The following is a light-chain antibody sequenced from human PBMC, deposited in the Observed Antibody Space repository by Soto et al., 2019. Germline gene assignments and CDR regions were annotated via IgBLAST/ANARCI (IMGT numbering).Light chain of an antibody. CDR2: GAS. V-gene: IGKV3-15*01. J-gene: IGKJ5*01. CDR3: KHYNSWPRIA. Sequence: EIVLTQSPVTLSVSPGERATLFCRASQSASTNLAWYQHKPGQAPRLLIYGASTRATAIPARFSGSGSGTEFTLTISILESEDFAVYYCKHYNSWPRIAFGQGTRLEIK. CDR1: QSASTN.